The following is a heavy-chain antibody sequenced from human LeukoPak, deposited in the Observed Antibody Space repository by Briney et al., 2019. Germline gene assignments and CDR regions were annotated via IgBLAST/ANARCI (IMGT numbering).Heavy chain of an antibody. CDR3: ARAFPSRITMIVVVTPHYFDY. CDR1: GGSISSGDYY. D-gene: IGHD3-22*01. V-gene: IGHV4-39*07. CDR2: IYHSGST. J-gene: IGHJ4*02. Sequence: SETLSLTCTVSGGSISSGDYYWRWLRQPPGRGVEGIGSIYHSGSTYYNPSLKSRVTISVDTSKNQFSLKLSSVTAADTAVYYCARAFPSRITMIVVVTPHYFDYWGQGTLVTVSS.